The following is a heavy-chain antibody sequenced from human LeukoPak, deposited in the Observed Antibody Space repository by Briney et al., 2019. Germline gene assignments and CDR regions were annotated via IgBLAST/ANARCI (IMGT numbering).Heavy chain of an antibody. V-gene: IGHV1-69*04. CDR1: GGTFSSYA. J-gene: IGHJ4*02. Sequence: SVKVSCKASGGTFSSYAISWVRQAPGQGLEWMGRIIPILGIANYAQKFQGRVTMTTDTSTSTAYMELRSLRSDDTAVYYCARGHDSPDYWGQGTLVTVSS. CDR2: IIPILGIA. D-gene: IGHD1-1*01. CDR3: ARGHDSPDY.